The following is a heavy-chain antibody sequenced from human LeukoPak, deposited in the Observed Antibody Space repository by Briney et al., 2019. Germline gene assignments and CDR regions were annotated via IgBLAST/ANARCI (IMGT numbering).Heavy chain of an antibody. J-gene: IGHJ4*02. CDR1: GFTFSSYA. CDR2: ISYDGSNK. D-gene: IGHD1-14*01. Sequence: GRSLRLSCAASGFTFSSYAMHWVRQAPGKGLEWVAVISYDGSNKYYADSVKGRFTISRDNSKNTLYLQMNSLRAEDTAVYYCAREEQNQFDYWGQGTLVTVSS. V-gene: IGHV3-30-3*01. CDR3: AREEQNQFDY.